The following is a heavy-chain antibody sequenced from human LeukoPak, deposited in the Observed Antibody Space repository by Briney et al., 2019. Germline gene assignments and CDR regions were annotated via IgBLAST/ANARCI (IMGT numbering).Heavy chain of an antibody. D-gene: IGHD3-22*01. CDR3: ARVPRDYYDSSGSCYFDY. CDR2: IYYSGST. Sequence: SETLSLTCTVSGGSISSYYWSWIRQPPGKGLEWIGYIYYSGSTNYNPSLKSRVTISVDTSKNQFSLKLSSVTAADTAVYYCARVPRDYYDSSGSCYFDYWGQGTLVTVSS. J-gene: IGHJ4*02. CDR1: GGSISSYY. V-gene: IGHV4-59*01.